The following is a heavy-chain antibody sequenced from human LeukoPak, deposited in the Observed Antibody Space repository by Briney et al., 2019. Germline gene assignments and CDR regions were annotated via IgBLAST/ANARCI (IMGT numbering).Heavy chain of an antibody. J-gene: IGHJ4*02. D-gene: IGHD3-22*01. CDR2: INHSGST. CDR1: GGSISSYY. V-gene: IGHV4-34*01. CDR3: ARGRTYYYDSSGYYRGVFDY. Sequence: SETLSLTCTVSGGSISSYYWSWIRQPPGKGLEWIGEINHSGSTNYNPSLKSRVTISVDTSKNQFSLKLSSVTAADTAVYYCARGRTYYYDSSGYYRGVFDYWGQGTLVTVSS.